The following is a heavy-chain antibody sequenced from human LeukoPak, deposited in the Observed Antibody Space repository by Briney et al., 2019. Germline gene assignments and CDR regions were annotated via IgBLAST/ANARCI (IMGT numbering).Heavy chain of an antibody. D-gene: IGHD3-10*01. V-gene: IGHV1-2*02. CDR3: ASLGFGESGTGRWFDP. CDR2: INPNSGGT. J-gene: IGHJ5*02. Sequence: ASVEVSCKASGYTFTGYYMHWVRQAPGQGLEWMGWINPNSGGTNYAQKFQGRVTTTRDTSISTAYMELSRLRSDDTAVYYCASLGFGESGTGRWFDPWGQGTLVTVSS. CDR1: GYTFTGYY.